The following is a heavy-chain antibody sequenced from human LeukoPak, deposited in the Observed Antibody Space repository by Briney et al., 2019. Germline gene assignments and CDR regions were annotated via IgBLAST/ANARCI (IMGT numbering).Heavy chain of an antibody. D-gene: IGHD2-21*01. J-gene: IGHJ4*02. Sequence: GGSLRLSCAASGFAFSSYSMNWVRQAPGKGLEWVSYISSSSSTIYYADSVKGRFTISRDNAKNSLYLQMNSLRDEDTAVYYCARDLYAYCGGDCYFGPFDYWGQGTLVTVSS. CDR3: ARDLYAYCGGDCYFGPFDY. V-gene: IGHV3-48*02. CDR2: ISSSSSTI. CDR1: GFAFSSYS.